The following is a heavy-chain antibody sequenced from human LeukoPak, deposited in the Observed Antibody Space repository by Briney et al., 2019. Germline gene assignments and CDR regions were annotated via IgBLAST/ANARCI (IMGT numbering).Heavy chain of an antibody. Sequence: SVKVSCKASGGTFSSYAISWVRQAPGQGLEWMGRIIPIFGTADYAQKFQGRVTITTDESTSTAYMELSSLRSEDTAVYYCARGGADYYDSSGYYRVGAFDIWGQGTMVTVSS. D-gene: IGHD3-22*01. CDR3: ARGGADYYDSSGYYRVGAFDI. CDR1: GGTFSSYA. V-gene: IGHV1-69*05. CDR2: IIPIFGTA. J-gene: IGHJ3*02.